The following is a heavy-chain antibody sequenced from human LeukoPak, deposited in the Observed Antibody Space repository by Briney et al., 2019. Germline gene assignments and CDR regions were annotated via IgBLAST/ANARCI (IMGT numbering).Heavy chain of an antibody. CDR2: IRYDGSNK. CDR1: GFTFSSYG. D-gene: IGHD3-3*01. Sequence: GGSLRLSCAASGFTFSSYGMHWVRQAPGKGLEWVAFIRYDGSNKYYADSVKGRFTISRDNAKNSLYLQMNSLRAEDTAVYYCARGSYYDFWSGYSDAFDIWGQGTMVTVSS. CDR3: ARGSYYDFWSGYSDAFDI. V-gene: IGHV3-30*02. J-gene: IGHJ3*02.